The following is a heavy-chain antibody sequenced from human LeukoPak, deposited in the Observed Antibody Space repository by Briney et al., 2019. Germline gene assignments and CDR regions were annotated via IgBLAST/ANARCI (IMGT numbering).Heavy chain of an antibody. Sequence: PSETRSLTCAVSNYSISSGYYWGWIRQPPGKELEWIGSIYHRGNTYYNPSLKSRVTISVDTSKNQFSLKLSSVTAADTAVYYCARIRMITFGGVIVRTYYFDYWGQGTLVIVSS. CDR2: IYHRGNT. V-gene: IGHV4-38-2*01. J-gene: IGHJ4*02. CDR1: NYSISSGYY. CDR3: ARIRMITFGGVIVRTYYFDY. D-gene: IGHD3-16*02.